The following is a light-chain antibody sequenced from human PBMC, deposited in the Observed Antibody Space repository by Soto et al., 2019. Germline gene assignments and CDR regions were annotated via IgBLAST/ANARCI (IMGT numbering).Light chain of an antibody. V-gene: IGKV3-20*01. CDR3: QQYGSSPWT. CDR1: QSVSSNY. Sequence: EIVMTQSPATLSLSPGERATLSCRASQSVSSNYLAWYQQKPGQAPRLLIYGASSRATAIPDRFSGSGSGTDFTLTISRLEPEDFAVYYCQQYGSSPWTFGQGTKVDIK. CDR2: GAS. J-gene: IGKJ1*01.